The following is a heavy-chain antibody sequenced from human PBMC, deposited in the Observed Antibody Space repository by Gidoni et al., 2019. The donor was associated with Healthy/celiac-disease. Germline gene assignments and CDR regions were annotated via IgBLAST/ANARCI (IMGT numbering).Heavy chain of an antibody. CDR2: ISSSRSYT. J-gene: IGHJ2*01. CDR3: ARVGPDYDFWSGPWYFDL. CDR1: GSTFSDYY. V-gene: IGHV3-11*06. D-gene: IGHD3-3*01. Sequence: QVQLVESGGGLVKPGGSLSLSCAASGSTFSDYYMSWIRQAPGKGLEWVSYISSSRSYTNYADSVKGRFTISRDNAKNSLYLQMNSLRAEDTAVYYCARVGPDYDFWSGPWYFDLWGRGTLVTVSS.